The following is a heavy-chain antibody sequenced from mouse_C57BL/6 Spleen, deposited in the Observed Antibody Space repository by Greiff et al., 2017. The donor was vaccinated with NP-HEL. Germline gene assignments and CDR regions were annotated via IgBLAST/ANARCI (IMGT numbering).Heavy chain of an antibody. V-gene: IGHV5-9-1*02. CDR2: ISSGGDYI. CDR1: GFTFSSYA. J-gene: IGHJ3*01. Sequence: EVQRVESGEGLVKPGGSLKLSCAASGFTFSSYAMSWVRQTPEKRLEWVAYISSGGDYIYYADTVKGRFTFSRDNARNTLYLQMSSLKSEDTAMYYCTREALYYYGSTPFAYWGQGTLVTVSA. CDR3: TREALYYYGSTPFAY. D-gene: IGHD1-1*01.